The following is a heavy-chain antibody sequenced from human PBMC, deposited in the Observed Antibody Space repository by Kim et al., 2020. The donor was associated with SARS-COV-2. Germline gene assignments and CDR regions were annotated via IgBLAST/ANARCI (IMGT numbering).Heavy chain of an antibody. J-gene: IGHJ6*02. CDR2: T. Sequence: TNNAQKFQGRVTMTSDTSTSTVYMELSSLRSEDTAVYYWARAHTGAMDVWGQGTTVTVSS. V-gene: IGHV1-46*01. D-gene: IGHD4-17*01. CDR3: ARAHTGAMDV.